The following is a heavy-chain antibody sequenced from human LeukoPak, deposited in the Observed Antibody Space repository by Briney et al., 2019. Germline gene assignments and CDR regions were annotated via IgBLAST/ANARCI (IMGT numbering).Heavy chain of an antibody. D-gene: IGHD3-22*01. CDR3: AKSPYDSSGYYEYFQH. J-gene: IGHJ1*01. CDR2: IRQDGSEK. CDR1: GFTFSNYW. Sequence: GSLRLSCAASGFTFSNYWLSWLRQAPGKGLEWVANIRQDGSEKYYVDSVKGRFTISRDNAKNSLYLQMNSLRAEDTALYYCAKSPYDSSGYYEYFQHWGQGTLVTVSS. V-gene: IGHV3-7*03.